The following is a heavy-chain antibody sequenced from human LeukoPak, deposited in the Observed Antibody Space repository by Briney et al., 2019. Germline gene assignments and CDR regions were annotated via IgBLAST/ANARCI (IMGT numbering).Heavy chain of an antibody. CDR1: GGSISSSSYY. CDR3: ARGNRRIALGY. CDR2: IYYSGST. V-gene: IGHV4-39*07. J-gene: IGHJ4*02. Sequence: SETLSLTCTVSGGSISSSSYYWGWIRQPPGKGLEWIGSIYYSGSTNYNPSLKSRVTISVDTSKNQFSLKLSSVTAADTAVYYCARGNRRIALGYWGQGTLVTVSS. D-gene: IGHD6-13*01.